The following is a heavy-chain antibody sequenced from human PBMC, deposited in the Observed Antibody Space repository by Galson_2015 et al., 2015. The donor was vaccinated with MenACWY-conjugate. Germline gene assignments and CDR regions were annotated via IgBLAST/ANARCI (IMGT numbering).Heavy chain of an antibody. Sequence: SLRLSCAASGFTFNTHWMGWVRQAPGAGLQWVANIKHDGSGTYYVDSVKGRFTISRDNARNSLYLHMNNRRAEDTAVYYCTRAKEQWLSKTFDVWVQGTMVTAAS. CDR2: IKHDGSGT. CDR1: GFTFNTHW. CDR3: TRAKEQWLSKTFDV. J-gene: IGHJ3*01. D-gene: IGHD6-19*01. V-gene: IGHV3-7*01.